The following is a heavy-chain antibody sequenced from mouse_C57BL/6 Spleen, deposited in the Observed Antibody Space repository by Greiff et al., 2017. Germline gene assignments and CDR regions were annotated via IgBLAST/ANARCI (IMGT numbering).Heavy chain of an antibody. CDR2: IDPRSGNT. Sequence: VQLMESGAELVRPGASVKLSCEASGYTFTSYGISWVKQRTGQGLEWIGEIDPRSGNTYYTEKFKGKATLTADKSSSTAYMGLRSLTSEDSAVYVWASEGGTTASRRGYFDVWGTGTTVTVSS. V-gene: IGHV1-81*01. CDR3: ASEGGTTASRRGYFDV. J-gene: IGHJ1*03. D-gene: IGHD1-1*01. CDR1: GYTFTSYG.